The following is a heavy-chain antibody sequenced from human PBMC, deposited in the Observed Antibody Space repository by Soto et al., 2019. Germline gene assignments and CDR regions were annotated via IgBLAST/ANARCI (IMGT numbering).Heavy chain of an antibody. J-gene: IGHJ6*02. D-gene: IGHD6-13*01. CDR2: IIPIFGTA. Sequence: QVQLVQSGAEVKKPGSSVKVSCKASGGTFSSYAISWVRQAPGQGLERMGGIIPIFGTANYAQKFQGRVTITADESTSTAYMELSSLRSEDTAVYYCARDSSYSSSWFSYYGMDVWGQGTTVTVSS. V-gene: IGHV1-69*12. CDR1: GGTFSSYA. CDR3: ARDSSYSSSWFSYYGMDV.